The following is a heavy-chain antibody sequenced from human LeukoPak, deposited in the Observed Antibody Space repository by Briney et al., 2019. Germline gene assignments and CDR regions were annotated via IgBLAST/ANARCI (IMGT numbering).Heavy chain of an antibody. CDR1: GYIFTGYY. CDR3: ASQQLQWRESYYFDD. CDR2: INPNSGGT. V-gene: IGHV1-2*02. D-gene: IGHD5-24*01. Sequence: APVKVSCKASGYIFTGYYMHWVRQAPGQGLEWMGWINPNSGGTKYAQKFQGRVTMTRDTSISTAYMELSRLGSDDTALYYCASQQLQWRESYYFDDWGQGTLVTVSS. J-gene: IGHJ4*02.